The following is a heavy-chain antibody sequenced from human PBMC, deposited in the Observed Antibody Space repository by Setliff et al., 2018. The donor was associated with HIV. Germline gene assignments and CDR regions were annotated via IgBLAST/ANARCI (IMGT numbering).Heavy chain of an antibody. V-gene: IGHV1-69*10. CDR3: AKNLYSSRWSPLDY. D-gene: IGHD6-13*01. CDR2: IIPILGIA. J-gene: IGHJ4*02. Sequence: ASVKVSCKASGGTFSSYAISWVRQAPGQGLEWMGGIIPILGIANYAQKFQGRVTITADKSTSTAYMELSSLRSEDTAVYYCAKNLYSSRWSPLDYWGQGTLVTVSS. CDR1: GGTFSSYA.